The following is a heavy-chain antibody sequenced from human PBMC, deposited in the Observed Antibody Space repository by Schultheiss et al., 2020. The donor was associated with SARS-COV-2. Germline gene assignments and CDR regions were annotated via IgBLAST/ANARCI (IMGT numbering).Heavy chain of an antibody. D-gene: IGHD3-16*01. Sequence: ETLSLTCTVSGGSISSSSYYWGWIRQAPGKGLEWVSAISGSGGSTYYADSVKGRFTISRDNSKNTLYLQMNSLRAEDTAVYYCAKVQGGLNYYYYMDVWGKGTTVTVSS. CDR2: ISGSGGST. CDR3: AKVQGGLNYYYYMDV. V-gene: IGHV3-23*01. CDR1: GGSISSSSYY. J-gene: IGHJ6*03.